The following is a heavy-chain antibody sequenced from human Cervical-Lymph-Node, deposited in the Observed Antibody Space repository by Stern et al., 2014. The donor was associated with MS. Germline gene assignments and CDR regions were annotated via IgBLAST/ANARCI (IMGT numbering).Heavy chain of an antibody. Sequence: VQLVQSGGGLVKPGGSLRLSCAASGFTFSDYSMNWVRQAPGKGLEWVSSISTRSTYIYYADSVRGRFTISGDNARRSLFLQMNSLRAEDTAVYYCAIPYYDSSDDTDYWGQGTLVTVSS. V-gene: IGHV3-21*01. J-gene: IGHJ4*02. CDR3: AIPYYDSSDDTDY. CDR2: ISTRSTYI. D-gene: IGHD3-22*01. CDR1: GFTFSDYS.